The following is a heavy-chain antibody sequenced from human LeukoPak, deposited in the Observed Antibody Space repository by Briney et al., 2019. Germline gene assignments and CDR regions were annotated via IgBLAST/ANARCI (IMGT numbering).Heavy chain of an antibody. CDR1: GYTFTSYD. CDR3: ARAGEYCSGGSCYSTWFDP. D-gene: IGHD2-15*01. CDR2: MNPNSGNT. J-gene: IGHJ5*02. Sequence: ASVKVSCKASGYTFTSYDINWVRQATGQGLEWMGWMNPNSGNTGYAQKFQGRVTMTRNTSISTAYMALSSLRSEDTGVYYCARAGEYCSGGSCYSTWFDPWGQGTLVTVSS. V-gene: IGHV1-8*02.